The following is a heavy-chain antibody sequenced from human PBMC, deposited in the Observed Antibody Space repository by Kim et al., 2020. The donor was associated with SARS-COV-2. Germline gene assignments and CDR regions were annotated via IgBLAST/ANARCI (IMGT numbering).Heavy chain of an antibody. CDR3: ARDAAIVVVPAAMGHDWYFDL. CDR1: GFTFSSYS. J-gene: IGHJ2*01. CDR2: ISSSSSYI. D-gene: IGHD2-2*01. Sequence: GGSLRLSCAASGFTFSSYSMNWVRQAPGKGLEWVSSISSSSSYIYYADSVKGRFTISRDNTKNSLYLQMNSLRAEDTAVYYCARDAAIVVVPAAMGHDWYFDLWGRGTLVTVSS. V-gene: IGHV3-21*01.